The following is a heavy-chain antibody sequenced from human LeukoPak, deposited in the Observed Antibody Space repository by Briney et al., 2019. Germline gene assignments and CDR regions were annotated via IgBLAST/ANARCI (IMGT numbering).Heavy chain of an antibody. CDR1: GYSFNGHY. CDR2: INPNSGCT. CDR3: SRDYGSGSYVFNY. Sequence: GASVKVSCQASGYSFNGHYMLWVRLAPAHGLEWMGWINPNSGCTNYAQQSQGWVTRNRDTSISTASMEPGRLSTDDPAVCYFSRDYGSGSYVFNYWGQGTLVTASA. D-gene: IGHD3-10*01. J-gene: IGHJ4*02. V-gene: IGHV1-2*04.